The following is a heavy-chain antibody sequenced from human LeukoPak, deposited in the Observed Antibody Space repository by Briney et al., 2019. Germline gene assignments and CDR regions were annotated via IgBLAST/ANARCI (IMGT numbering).Heavy chain of an antibody. V-gene: IGHV1-3*01. Sequence: ASVKVSCKASGYTFTSYAMHWVRQAPGQRLEWMGWINAGNGDTKYSQKFQGRVTITRDTSASTAYMELSGLRSEDTAVYYCARELSGSYPDYYGMDVWGQGTTVTVSS. D-gene: IGHD1-26*01. CDR2: INAGNGDT. J-gene: IGHJ6*02. CDR3: ARELSGSYPDYYGMDV. CDR1: GYTFTSYA.